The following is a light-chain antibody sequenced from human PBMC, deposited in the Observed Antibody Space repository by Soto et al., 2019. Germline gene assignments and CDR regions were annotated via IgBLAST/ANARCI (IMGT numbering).Light chain of an antibody. V-gene: IGKV4-1*01. J-gene: IGKJ4*01. CDR2: WAS. CDR1: QSVLYRSNNKNY. CDR3: QQCYSIPTT. Sequence: DIVMTQSPDSLAVSLGERATINCKSSQSVLYRSNNKNYLAWYQQKPGQPPKLLIYWASTRQSGVPDRFSGSGSGTDFILTISSLQAEDVAVYYCQQCYSIPTTFGGGTKVEIK.